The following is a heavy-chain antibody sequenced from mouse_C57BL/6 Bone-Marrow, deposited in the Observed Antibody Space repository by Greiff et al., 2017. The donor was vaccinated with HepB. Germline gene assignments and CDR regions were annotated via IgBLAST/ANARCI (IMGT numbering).Heavy chain of an antibody. CDR2: FTMYSDAP. CDR1: YFAFMASA. J-gene: IGHJ2*01. D-gene: IGHD3-3*01. CDR3: ARGGPGLDY. Sequence: LKQSGATLVRPGSSVKLSCKASYFAFMASAMHWVKQRPGHGLEWIGSFTMYSDAPVYCENFKGKATLTANTSSSPAYMELSSLTSEDSAVYYCARGGPGLDYWGQGTTLTVSS. V-gene: IGHV1-49*01.